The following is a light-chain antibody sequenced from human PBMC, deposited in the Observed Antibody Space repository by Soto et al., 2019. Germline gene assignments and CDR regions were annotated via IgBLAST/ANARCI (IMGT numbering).Light chain of an antibody. CDR2: DAS. CDR1: QDIINY. Sequence: DIQMTQSPSSLSASVGDRVTITCQASQDIINYLNWYQQKPGKAPKLLIYDASNLETGVPSRFSGSGSGTDFTFAISSLQPEDIATYYCQQYDNLPGTFGQGTKLEIK. J-gene: IGKJ2*01. V-gene: IGKV1-33*01. CDR3: QQYDNLPGT.